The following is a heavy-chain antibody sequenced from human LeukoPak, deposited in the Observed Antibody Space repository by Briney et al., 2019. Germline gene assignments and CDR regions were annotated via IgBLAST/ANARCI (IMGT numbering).Heavy chain of an antibody. J-gene: IGHJ5*02. CDR3: AKGYCSGGSCYYHNWFDP. Sequence: GVSLRLSCAASGFSFSTYAMSWVRQARGKGLEWVSSISDSGGSTYYADSVKGRFTISRDTSKNTLYLQMNSLRAEDTAVYYCAKGYCSGGSCYYHNWFDPWGQGTQVTVSS. D-gene: IGHD2-15*01. V-gene: IGHV3-23*01. CDR1: GFSFSTYA. CDR2: ISDSGGST.